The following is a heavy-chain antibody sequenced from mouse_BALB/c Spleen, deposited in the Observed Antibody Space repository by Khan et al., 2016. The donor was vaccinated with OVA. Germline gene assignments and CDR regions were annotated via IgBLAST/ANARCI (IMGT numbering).Heavy chain of an antibody. J-gene: IGHJ3*01. D-gene: IGHD2-13*01. V-gene: IGHV1S135*01. CDR3: TRLGTTGWFTY. CDR1: GYSFTNYF. CDR2: IDPFNGGT. Sequence: EVQLQQSGPELMKPGASVKISCKASGYSFTNYFIHWVKQSHGQSLEWIGYIDPFNGGTTYNQKFKGTATLTVDKSSSTAYMHLSSLTSEDSAVYCCTRLGTTGWFTYWGQGTLVTVSA.